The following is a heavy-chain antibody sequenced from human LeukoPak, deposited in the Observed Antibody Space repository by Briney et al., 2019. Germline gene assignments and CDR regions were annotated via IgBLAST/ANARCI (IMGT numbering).Heavy chain of an antibody. Sequence: GGSLRLSCAASGFTFSSYSMNWVRQAPGKGLEWVSYISSSSSTIYYADSVKGRFTISRDNAKNTLYLQMNSLRAEDTAVYYCARAGIVVVPAAGGYNWFDPWGQGTLVTVSS. CDR2: ISSSSSTI. D-gene: IGHD2-2*01. J-gene: IGHJ5*02. V-gene: IGHV3-48*04. CDR3: ARAGIVVVPAAGGYNWFDP. CDR1: GFTFSSYS.